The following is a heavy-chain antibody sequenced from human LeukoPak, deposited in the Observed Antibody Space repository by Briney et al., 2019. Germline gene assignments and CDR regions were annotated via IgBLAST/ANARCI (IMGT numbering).Heavy chain of an antibody. J-gene: IGHJ6*03. CDR2: INHSGSA. D-gene: IGHD6-19*01. V-gene: IGHV4-34*01. CDR3: ARESGSGWFSYYYYYMDV. CDR1: GGSFSTFY. Sequence: SETLSLTCAVYGGSFSTFYWSWIRQPPGKGLEWIGEINHSGSADYNPSLKSRVTISVDTSKNQFSLKLSSVTAADTAVYYCARESGSGWFSYYYYYMDVWGKGTTVTVSS.